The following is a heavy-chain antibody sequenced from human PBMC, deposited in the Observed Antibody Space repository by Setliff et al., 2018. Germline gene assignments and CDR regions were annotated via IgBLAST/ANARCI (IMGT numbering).Heavy chain of an antibody. CDR1: GGSVGNSYYY. CDR3: ARGITSGGYWGQRFLYLDV. CDR2: IYTSGST. V-gene: IGHV4-61*09. Sequence: LSLTCTVSGGSVGNSYYYWSWIRQPAGKGLEWIGHIYTSGSTNYNPSLKSRVTISVDTSKDQFSLRLNSMTAADTAVYYCARGITSGGYWGQRFLYLDVWGRGTTVTVSS. J-gene: IGHJ6*03. D-gene: IGHD3-22*01.